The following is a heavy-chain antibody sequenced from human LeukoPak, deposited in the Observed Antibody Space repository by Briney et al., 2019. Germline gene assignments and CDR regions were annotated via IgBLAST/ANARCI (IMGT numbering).Heavy chain of an antibody. D-gene: IGHD5-24*01. CDR2: INHSGST. J-gene: IGHJ4*02. CDR1: GGSFSGYY. V-gene: IGHV4-34*01. Sequence: PSEALSLTCAVYGGSFSGYYWSWIRQPPGKGLEWIGEINHSGSTNYNPSLKSRVTIPVDTSKNQFSLKLSSVTAADTAVYYCARSRWLQYHDYWGQGTLVTVSS. CDR3: ARSRWLQYHDY.